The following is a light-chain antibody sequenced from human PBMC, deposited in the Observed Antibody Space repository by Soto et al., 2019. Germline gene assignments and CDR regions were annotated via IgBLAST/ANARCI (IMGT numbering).Light chain of an antibody. V-gene: IGLV2-11*01. CDR1: SNDIGGYEY. J-gene: IGLJ1*01. CDR2: DVT. CDR3: CSYADTSFYV. Sequence: QSVLTQPRSVSGAPRQSVTISCTGTSNDIGGYEYVSWYQHHPGKAPKLIIYDVTKRPPGVPDRFSGSKSGNTASLTSSGLQADDEADYHCCSYADTSFYVFGGGTKVTVL.